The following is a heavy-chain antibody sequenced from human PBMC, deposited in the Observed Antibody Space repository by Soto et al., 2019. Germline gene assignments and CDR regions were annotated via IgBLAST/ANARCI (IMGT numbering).Heavy chain of an antibody. CDR3: ARDLARYFDGTHDY. J-gene: IGHJ4*02. CDR1: GFTFSSYA. CDR2: ISYDGSNK. V-gene: IGHV3-30-3*01. D-gene: IGHD3-9*01. Sequence: GGSLRLSCAASGFTFSSYAMHWVRQAPGKGLEWVAVISYDGSNKYYADSVKGRFTISRDNSKNTLYLQMNSLRAEDTAVYYCARDLARYFDGTHDYWGQGTLVTSPQ.